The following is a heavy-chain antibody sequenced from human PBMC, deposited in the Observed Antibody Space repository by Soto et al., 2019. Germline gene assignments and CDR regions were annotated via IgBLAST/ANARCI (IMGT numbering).Heavy chain of an antibody. CDR1: GYTFTSHR. V-gene: IGHV1-18*04. CDR2: ISPNNGNT. J-gene: IGHJ4*02. Sequence: VASVKVSCKASGYTFTSHRITWVRQAPGQGLEWMGWISPNNGNTNYAQKLQGRVTMTTGTSTSTAYMELRSLRSDDTAVYYCARERVTLFGVPENSDFWGQGTLVTVSS. D-gene: IGHD3-3*01. CDR3: ARERVTLFGVPENSDF.